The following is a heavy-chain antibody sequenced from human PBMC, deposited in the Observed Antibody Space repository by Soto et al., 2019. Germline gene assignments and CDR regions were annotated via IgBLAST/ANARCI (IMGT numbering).Heavy chain of an antibody. J-gene: IGHJ4*02. V-gene: IGHV4-34*01. Sequence: SETLSLTCAVYGGSFSGYYWNWIRQPPGKGLEWIGEINHRGSTNYSPSLKSRVTISVDTSKNQFSLKLISVTAADTAVYYCARFGEITRIGGVKKSSEYWGQGALATVPS. CDR2: INHRGST. CDR3: ARFGEITRIGGVKKSSEY. D-gene: IGHD3-10*01. CDR1: GGSFSGYY.